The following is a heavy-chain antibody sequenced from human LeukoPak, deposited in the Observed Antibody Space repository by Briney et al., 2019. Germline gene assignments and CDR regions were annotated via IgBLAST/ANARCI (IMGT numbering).Heavy chain of an antibody. V-gene: IGHV3-30*02. CDR1: GFAFSSYG. D-gene: IGHD6-25*01. J-gene: IGHJ4*02. CDR2: IRYDGSNK. Sequence: GGSLRLSCAASGFAFSSYGMHWVRQAPGKGLEWVAFIRYDGSNKYYADSVKGRFTISRDNPKNTLYLQMNSLRAEDTAVYYCANPTTRAADYWGQGTLVTVSS. CDR3: ANPTTRAADY.